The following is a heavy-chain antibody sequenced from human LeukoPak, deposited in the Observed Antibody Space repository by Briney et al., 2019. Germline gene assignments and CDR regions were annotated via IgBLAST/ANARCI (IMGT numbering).Heavy chain of an antibody. CDR3: ARNVTITVSGTTFNYFDY. D-gene: IGHD1/OR15-1a*01. V-gene: IGHV4-39*01. CDR2: IYSSGST. CDR1: GGSISSRSYY. J-gene: IGHJ4*02. Sequence: PSETLSLTCTASGGSISSRSYYWGWIRQPPGKGLEWIGSIYSSGSTHYNPSLKSRLTIFVDTSKNQFSLKVNSVPAADPAVYYCARNVTITVSGTTFNYFDYWGQGPLVTVSS.